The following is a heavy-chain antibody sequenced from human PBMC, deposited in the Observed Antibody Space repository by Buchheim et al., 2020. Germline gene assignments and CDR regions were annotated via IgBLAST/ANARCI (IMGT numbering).Heavy chain of an antibody. Sequence: QVQLVQSGAEVKKPGSSVKVSCKASGGTFSSYAISWVRQAPGQGLECMGVIIPIFGTANYAPKFQGRVTITADESTSTAYMELSSLRSEDTAVYYCASSLVGSGSYYYYYYGMDVWGQGTT. V-gene: IGHV1-69*12. CDR3: ASSLVGSGSYYYYYYGMDV. D-gene: IGHD3-10*01. J-gene: IGHJ6*02. CDR2: IIPIFGTA. CDR1: GGTFSSYA.